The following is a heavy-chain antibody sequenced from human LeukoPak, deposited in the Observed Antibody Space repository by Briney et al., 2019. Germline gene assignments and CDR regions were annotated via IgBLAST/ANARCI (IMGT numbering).Heavy chain of an antibody. CDR3: TRRHSSSSLYYHYHGMDV. Sequence: GESLKISCKSSGYTFSSYWIGWVRQMPGKGLELMGIIFPGDSDTRYSPSFQGQVTISVDKSIDTAYLQWSSLKASDSAVYYCTRRHSSSSLYYHYHGMDVWGQGTTVIVSS. D-gene: IGHD6-13*01. V-gene: IGHV5-51*01. J-gene: IGHJ6*02. CDR2: IFPGDSDT. CDR1: GYTFSSYW.